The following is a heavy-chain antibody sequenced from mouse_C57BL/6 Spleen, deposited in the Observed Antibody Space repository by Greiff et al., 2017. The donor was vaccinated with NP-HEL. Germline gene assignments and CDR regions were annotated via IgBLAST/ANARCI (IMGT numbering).Heavy chain of an antibody. Sequence: QVQLQQSGPELVKPGASVKISCKASGYAFSSSWMNWVKQRPGKGLEWIGRIYPGDGDTNYNGKFKGKATLTADKSSSTAYMQLSSLTSEDSAVYFCARDGVAYYSNYNDYWGQGTTLTVSS. CDR2: IYPGDGDT. D-gene: IGHD2-5*01. CDR1: GYAFSSSW. V-gene: IGHV1-82*01. CDR3: ARDGVAYYSNYNDY. J-gene: IGHJ2*01.